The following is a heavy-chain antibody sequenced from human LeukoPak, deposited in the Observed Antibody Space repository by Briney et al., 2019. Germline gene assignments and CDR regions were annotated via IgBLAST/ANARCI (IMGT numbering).Heavy chain of an antibody. V-gene: IGHV2-5*01. J-gene: IGHJ4*02. CDR2: VYWDDK. D-gene: IGHD2-21*01. CDR1: GFSLATNGVG. CDR3: AHRPGRGIPAAH. Sequence: SGPTLVKPTQTLTLTCTFSGFSLATNGVGVSCIRQPPGKALEWLALVYWDDKRYSPSLKSRLTITKDTSQNQVVLTMTNMDPVDTATYYCAHRPGRGIPAAHWGQGTLVSVSS.